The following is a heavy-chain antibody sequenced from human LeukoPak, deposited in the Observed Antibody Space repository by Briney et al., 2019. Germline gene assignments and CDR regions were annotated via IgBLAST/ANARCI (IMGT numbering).Heavy chain of an antibody. V-gene: IGHV4-39*01. CDR1: GGSISSSRYY. Sequence: PSETLSLTCTVSGGSISSSRYYWGWIRQPPGKGLEWIGSIYYSGSTYYNPSLKSRVTISVDTSKNQFSLKLSSVTATDTAVFYCARQYTGIDYWGQGTLVTVSS. D-gene: IGHD2-2*02. J-gene: IGHJ4*02. CDR2: IYYSGST. CDR3: ARQYTGIDY.